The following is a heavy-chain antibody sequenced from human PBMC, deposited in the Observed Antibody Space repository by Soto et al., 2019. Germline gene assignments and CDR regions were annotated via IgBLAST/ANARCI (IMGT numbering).Heavy chain of an antibody. CDR1: GFTFSSYD. V-gene: IGHV3-13*04. J-gene: IGHJ6*02. Sequence: EVQLVESGGGLVQPGGSLRLSCAASGFTFSSYDMQWVRQATGKGLEWVSAIGTAGDTYYAGSVKGRFTISRENAKNSLYLQMNSLRAGDTAVYYCARDSGHYYGMDVWGQGTTVTVSS. CDR3: ARDSGHYYGMDV. CDR2: IGTAGDT.